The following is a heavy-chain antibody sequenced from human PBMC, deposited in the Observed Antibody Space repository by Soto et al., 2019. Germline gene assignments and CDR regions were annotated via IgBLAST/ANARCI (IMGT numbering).Heavy chain of an antibody. CDR1: GGTLSSVISYP. V-gene: IGHV1-69*06. J-gene: IGHJ4*02. D-gene: IGHD3-3*01. CDR3: ARRDTSGFLRYFDN. CDR2: IVPNVGTV. Sequence: QMQLVQSGAEVKKPGSSVKVSCKASGGTLSSVISYPINWVRQAPGQGLEWMGGIVPNVGTVNYAQKFQGRVTITADKSTGTAYMEVSSLRSEDTALYYCARRDTSGFLRYFDNWGQGTLVTVSS.